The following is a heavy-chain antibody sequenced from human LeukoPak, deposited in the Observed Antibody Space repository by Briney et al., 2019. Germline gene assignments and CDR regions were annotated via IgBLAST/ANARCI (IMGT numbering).Heavy chain of an antibody. D-gene: IGHD1-14*01. CDR3: ARVSRDLNIRKYYYGMDV. CDR1: GGSISSGGSS. V-gene: IGHV4-30-2*01. CDR2: IYHSGSN. Sequence: SETLSLTCAVSGGSISSGGSSWSWIRQPPGKGLEGIGYIYHSGSNYYNPSLKSRVTISVDRSKNQFSLKLSSVTAADTAVYYCARVSRDLNIRKYYYGMDVWGQGTTVTVSS. J-gene: IGHJ6*02.